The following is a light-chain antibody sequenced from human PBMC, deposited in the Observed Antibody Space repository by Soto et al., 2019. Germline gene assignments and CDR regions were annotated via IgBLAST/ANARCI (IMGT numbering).Light chain of an antibody. J-gene: IGKJ1*01. Sequence: EIVLTQSPGTLSLAPGERATLSCRASQGISINYLAWYQQKPGQAPRLLIYAASSRATGIPDRFSGSGSGTDFTLTINRLEPEDFAVYYCQDYGTSWTFGQGTKV. V-gene: IGKV3-20*01. CDR2: AAS. CDR1: QGISINY. CDR3: QDYGTSWT.